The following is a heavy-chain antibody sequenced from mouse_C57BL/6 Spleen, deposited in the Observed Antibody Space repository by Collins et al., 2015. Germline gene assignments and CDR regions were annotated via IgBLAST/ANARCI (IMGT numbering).Heavy chain of an antibody. V-gene: IGHV7-3*01. CDR2: IRNKANGYTT. D-gene: IGHD1-1*01. CDR1: GFTFTDYY. Sequence: GFTFTDYYMSWVRQPPGKALEWLGFIRNKANGYTTEYSASVKGRFTISRDNSQSILYPQMNALRAEDSATYYCARYRFYYGQNFFDYWGQGTTLTVSS. CDR3: ARYRFYYGQNFFDY. J-gene: IGHJ2*01.